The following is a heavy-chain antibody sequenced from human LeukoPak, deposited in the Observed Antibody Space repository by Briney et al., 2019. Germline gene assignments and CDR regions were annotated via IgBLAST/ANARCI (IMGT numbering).Heavy chain of an antibody. CDR1: GFTFSSYE. V-gene: IGHV3-33*08. D-gene: IGHD6-19*01. CDR3: ARRGAVAGTFDY. Sequence: GGSLRLSCAASGFTFSSYEMNWVRQVPGKGLEWVAFIRYDGSNKYYADSVKGRFTISRDNSKNTLYLQMNSLRAEDTAVYYCARRGAVAGTFDYWGQGTLVTVSS. CDR2: IRYDGSNK. J-gene: IGHJ4*02.